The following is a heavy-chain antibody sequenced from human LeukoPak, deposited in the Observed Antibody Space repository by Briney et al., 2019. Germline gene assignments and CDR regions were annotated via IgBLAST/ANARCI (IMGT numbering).Heavy chain of an antibody. CDR1: GGSISSYY. CDR3: ARAQSVVVPAAMRMWDDYYYYYGMDV. CDR2: IYYSGST. V-gene: IGHV4-59*01. J-gene: IGHJ6*02. D-gene: IGHD2-2*01. Sequence: SETLSLTCTVSGGSISSYYWSWIRQPPGKGLEWIGYIYYSGSTNYNPSLKSRVTISVDTSKNQFSLKLSSVTAADTAVYYCARAQSVVVPAAMRMWDDYYYYYGMDVWSQGTTVTVSS.